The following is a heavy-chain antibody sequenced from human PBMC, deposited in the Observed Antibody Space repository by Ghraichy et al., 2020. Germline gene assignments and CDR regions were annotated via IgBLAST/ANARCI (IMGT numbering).Heavy chain of an antibody. CDR1: GGSISSYY. Sequence: ETLSLTCTVSGGSISSYYWSWIRQPPGKGLEWIGYIYYSGSTYYNPSLKSRVTISVDTSKNQFSLKLSSVTAADTAVYYCARHTNYYDSSGLTLPYFDYWGQGTLVTVSS. D-gene: IGHD3-22*01. V-gene: IGHV4-59*04. CDR2: IYYSGST. J-gene: IGHJ4*02. CDR3: ARHTNYYDSSGLTLPYFDY.